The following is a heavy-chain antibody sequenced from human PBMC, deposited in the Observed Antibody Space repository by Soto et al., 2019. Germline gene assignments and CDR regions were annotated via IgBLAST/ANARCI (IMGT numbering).Heavy chain of an antibody. CDR3: AKDRSGGYYYYYMDV. J-gene: IGHJ6*03. CDR2: ISYDGSNK. D-gene: IGHD2-15*01. Sequence: QVQLVESGGGVVQPGRSLRLSCAASGFTFSSYGMHWVRQAPGKGLEWVAVISYDGSNKYYADSVEGRFTISRDNSKNTLYLQMNSLRAEDTAVYYCAKDRSGGYYYYYMDVWGKGTTVTVSS. CDR1: GFTFSSYG. V-gene: IGHV3-30*18.